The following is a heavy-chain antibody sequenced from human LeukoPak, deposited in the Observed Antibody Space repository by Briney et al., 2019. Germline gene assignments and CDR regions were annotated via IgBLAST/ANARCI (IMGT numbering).Heavy chain of an antibody. Sequence: SQTLSLTCAISGDSVSSNSAAWNWIRQSPSRGLEWLGRTYYRSKWYNDYAVSVKSRITINPDTSKNQFSLQLNSVTPEDTAVYYCARGEWKLLSYYWYFDLWGRGTLVTVSS. V-gene: IGHV6-1*01. D-gene: IGHD1-26*01. CDR2: TYYRSKWYN. CDR1: GDSVSSNSAA. J-gene: IGHJ2*01. CDR3: ARGEWKLLSYYWYFDL.